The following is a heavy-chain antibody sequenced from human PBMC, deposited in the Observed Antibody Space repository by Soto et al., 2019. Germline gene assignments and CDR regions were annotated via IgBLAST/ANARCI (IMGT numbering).Heavy chain of an antibody. J-gene: IGHJ6*02. V-gene: IGHV1-69*01. Sequence: QVPLVQSGAEVKKPGSSVKVSCKASGGTFSSYAISWVRQAPGQGLEWMGGIIPIFGTANYAQKFQGRVTITADESTSTAYMELSSLRSEDTAVYYCAGDIVVVPAAIPLYGMDVWGQGTTVTVSS. CDR3: AGDIVVVPAAIPLYGMDV. CDR2: IIPIFGTA. D-gene: IGHD2-2*02. CDR1: GGTFSSYA.